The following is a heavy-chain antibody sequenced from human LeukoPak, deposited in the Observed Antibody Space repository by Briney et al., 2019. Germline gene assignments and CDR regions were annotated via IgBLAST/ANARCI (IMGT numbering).Heavy chain of an antibody. J-gene: IGHJ6*03. CDR3: AKGGGFDWLNYYYMDV. V-gene: IGHV3-23*01. Sequence: GGTLRLSCAASGFTFSRHGMNWVRQAPGKGLEWVSGISPSGDILYYADSVKGHFTISRDNFKNTVYLQMSSLRAEDTAVYYCAKGGGFDWLNYYYMDVWGKGTTVIISS. D-gene: IGHD3-9*01. CDR2: ISPSGDIL. CDR1: GFTFSRHG.